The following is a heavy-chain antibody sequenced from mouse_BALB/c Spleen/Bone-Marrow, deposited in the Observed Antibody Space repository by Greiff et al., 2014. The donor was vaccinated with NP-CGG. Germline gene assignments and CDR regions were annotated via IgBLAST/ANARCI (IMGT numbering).Heavy chain of an antibody. V-gene: IGHV1-5*01. Sequence: EVQLQQSGTVLARPGASVKMSCKASGYTFTSYWMHWVKQRPGQGLEWIGAIYPGNSDTSYNQKFKGKAELTAVTSTSTAYMDVSSLRNEVSAVYYFSRGITSVVATRSMDYWGQGTSVTVSS. CDR1: GYTFTSYW. D-gene: IGHD1-1*01. J-gene: IGHJ4*01. CDR2: IYPGNSDT. CDR3: SRGITSVVATRSMDY.